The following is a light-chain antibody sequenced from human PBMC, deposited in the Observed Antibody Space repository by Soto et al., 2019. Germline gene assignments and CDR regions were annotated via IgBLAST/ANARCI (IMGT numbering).Light chain of an antibody. CDR3: QQYGTSGT. CDR2: GPS. J-gene: IGKJ2*02. V-gene: IGKV3-20*01. CDR1: RSVSVSY. Sequence: ESVLTQAPGTLSLSPGERATLSCRASRSVSVSYLAWYQHKPGQAPRLLIYGPSIRATGIPDRFSGSGARSGFSLTISRLEFEDSAVYCLQQYGTSGTLGQGTRLEI.